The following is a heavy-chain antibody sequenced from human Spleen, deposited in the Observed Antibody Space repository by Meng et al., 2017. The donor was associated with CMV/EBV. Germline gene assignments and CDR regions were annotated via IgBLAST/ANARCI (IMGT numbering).Heavy chain of an antibody. V-gene: IGHV4-38-2*02. CDR1: GYSISSGYY. D-gene: IGHD1-1*01. J-gene: IGHJ4*02. CDR2: IYHSGST. Sequence: SETLSLTCTVSGYSISSGYYWGWVRQPPGKGLEWIGSIYHSGSTYYNPSLKSRVTISADTSKNQFSLKLSSVTAADTAVYYCASNWKAGYWGQGTLVTVSS. CDR3: ASNWKAGY.